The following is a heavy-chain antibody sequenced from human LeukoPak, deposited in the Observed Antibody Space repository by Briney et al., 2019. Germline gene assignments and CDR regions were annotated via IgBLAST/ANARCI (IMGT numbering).Heavy chain of an antibody. CDR3: ARRAGIYSHPYDY. CDR1: GFTFSRYS. Sequence: GGSLRLSCAASGFTFSRYSMNWVRQAPGKGLEWVSSISTSSSYIYYADSVKGRFTISRDNAKNTLYLQMNSLRAEDTAVYYCARRAGIYSHPYDYWGQGTLVTVSS. J-gene: IGHJ4*02. D-gene: IGHD1-14*01. CDR2: ISTSSSYI. V-gene: IGHV3-21*04.